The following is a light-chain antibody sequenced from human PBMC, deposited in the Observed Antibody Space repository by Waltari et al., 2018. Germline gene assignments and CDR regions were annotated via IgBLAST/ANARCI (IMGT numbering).Light chain of an antibody. Sequence: DIQMTQSPSSLSASVGDRVTITCRASQSISTYLNWYQQKPGKAPKLLIYAASWLQTGVPSRFNGSGYGTDFTLTITNLQPEDLVIYFCQQSYSFPYTFGRGTKLDVK. CDR3: QQSYSFPYT. J-gene: IGKJ2*01. V-gene: IGKV1-39*01. CDR1: QSISTY. CDR2: AAS.